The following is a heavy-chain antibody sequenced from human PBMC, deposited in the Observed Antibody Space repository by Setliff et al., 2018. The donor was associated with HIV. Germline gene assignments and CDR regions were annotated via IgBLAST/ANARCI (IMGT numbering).Heavy chain of an antibody. D-gene: IGHD3-3*01. CDR1: RSTFNSHT. Sequence: GASVKVSCKASRSTFNSHTINWVRQAPGQGLDWMGRIIPILGVANYAQRFQGKVTITADKSTSTAYMELTSLRFDDTAMYYCVRGVQSPPHYSYYYVDVWGEGTMVTV. J-gene: IGHJ6*03. CDR3: VRGVQSPPHYSYYYVDV. CDR2: IIPILGVA. V-gene: IGHV1-69*02.